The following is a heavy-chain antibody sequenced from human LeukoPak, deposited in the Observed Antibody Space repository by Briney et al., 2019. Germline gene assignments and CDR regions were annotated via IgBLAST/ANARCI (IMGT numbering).Heavy chain of an antibody. V-gene: IGHV3-30*18. J-gene: IGHJ4*02. CDR2: ISYDGSNK. CDR3: AKDHWGGNSDFDY. CDR1: GFTFSSYG. D-gene: IGHD4-23*01. Sequence: GRSLRLSCAASGFTFSSYGMHWVRQAPGKGLEWVAVISYDGSNKYYADSVKGRFTISRDNSKNTLYLQMNSLRAEDTAVYYCAKDHWGGNSDFDYWGQGTLVTVSS.